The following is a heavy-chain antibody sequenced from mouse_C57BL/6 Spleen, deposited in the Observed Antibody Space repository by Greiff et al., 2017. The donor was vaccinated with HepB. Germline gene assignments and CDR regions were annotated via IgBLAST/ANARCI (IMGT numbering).Heavy chain of an antibody. CDR1: GYSITSGYY. Sequence: DVQLQESGPGLVKPSQSLSLTCSVTGYSITSGYYWNWIRQFPGNKLEWMGYISYDGSNNSNPSLKNRISITRDTSKNQFFLKLNSVTTEDTATYYCAVTPYWGQGTLVTVSA. J-gene: IGHJ3*01. CDR2: ISYDGSN. V-gene: IGHV3-6*01. CDR3: AVTPY. D-gene: IGHD2-12*01.